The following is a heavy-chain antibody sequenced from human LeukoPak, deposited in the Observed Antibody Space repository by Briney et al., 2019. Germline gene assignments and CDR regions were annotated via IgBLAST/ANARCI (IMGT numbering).Heavy chain of an antibody. Sequence: GGSLRLPCAASGFIFSTYDIHWVRQAPGKGLEWVAVISREGGIAYHADSVKGRFTISRDNSKNTLYLQMNSLRADDTAVYYCARHFTTGSIDHWGQGNLVTVSS. CDR1: GFIFSTYD. V-gene: IGHV3-30-3*01. D-gene: IGHD3-9*01. CDR2: ISREGGIA. J-gene: IGHJ4*02. CDR3: ARHFTTGSIDH.